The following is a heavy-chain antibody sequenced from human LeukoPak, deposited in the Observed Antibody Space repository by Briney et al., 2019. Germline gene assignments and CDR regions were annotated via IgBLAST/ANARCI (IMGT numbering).Heavy chain of an antibody. Sequence: GESLKISCKGSGYNYTNYWIAWVRQMPGKGLEWMGIIWPGDSDTRYSPSFQGQVTISVDKSISTAYLQLSSLKASDTAIYYCARHSTISPGDYWGQGTLVTVSS. CDR3: ARHSTISPGDY. CDR1: GYNYTNYW. CDR2: IWPGDSDT. D-gene: IGHD2/OR15-2a*01. J-gene: IGHJ4*02. V-gene: IGHV5-51*01.